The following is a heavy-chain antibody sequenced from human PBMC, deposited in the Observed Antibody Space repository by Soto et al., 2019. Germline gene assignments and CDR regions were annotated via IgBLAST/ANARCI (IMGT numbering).Heavy chain of an antibody. CDR1: GFSFNTYW. CDR2: INPDGFRK. Sequence: EVQLVESGGGLVQPGGSLRLSCAAAGFSFNTYWMSWVRQAPGKGLEWVASINPDGFRKYFADSVKGRFTISRDSAENSLYLQMIRLRAEDTAVYYCARWESSDWYLGVWGQGTLVTVSS. J-gene: IGHJ4*02. CDR3: ARWESSDWYLGV. D-gene: IGHD6-19*01. V-gene: IGHV3-7*03.